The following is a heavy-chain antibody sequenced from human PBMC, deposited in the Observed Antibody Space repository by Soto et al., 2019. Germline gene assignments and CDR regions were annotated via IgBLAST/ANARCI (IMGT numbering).Heavy chain of an antibody. CDR3: ARSSSGSDYQQY. CDR2: ISYSGTT. V-gene: IGHV4-59*01. Sequence: SETLSLTCTVSDCSISSYDWSWIRQPPGKGLECIGYISYSGTTKYNPSLKNRVTILRDTSKNQFSLKLSSVTAADTAVYYCARSSSGSDYQQYWGQGALVNVS. J-gene: IGHJ4*02. D-gene: IGHD3-10*01. CDR1: DCSISSYD.